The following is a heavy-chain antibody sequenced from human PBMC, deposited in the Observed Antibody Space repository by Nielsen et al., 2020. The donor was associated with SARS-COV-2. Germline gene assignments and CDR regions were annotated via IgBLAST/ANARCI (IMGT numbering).Heavy chain of an antibody. J-gene: IGHJ6*03. V-gene: IGHV3-NL1*01. CDR2: INNGGLNT. D-gene: IGHD6-13*01. CDR1: GFTFSNYA. CDR3: ARGKEKSSSWYGRLYYYYYMDV. Sequence: GGSLRLSCAASGFTFSNYAMSWVRQAPGKGLEWVSAINNGGLNTEYADSVKGRFTISRDNSKNTLYLQMNSLRAEDTAVYYCARGKEKSSSWYGRLYYYYYMDVWGKGTTVTVSS.